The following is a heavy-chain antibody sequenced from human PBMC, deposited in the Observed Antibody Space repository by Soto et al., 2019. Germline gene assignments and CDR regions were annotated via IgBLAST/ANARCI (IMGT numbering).Heavy chain of an antibody. J-gene: IGHJ6*03. V-gene: IGHV1-69*04. CDR1: GGTFSSYT. D-gene: IGHD2-15*01. Sequence: ASVKVSCKASGGTFSSYTISWVRQAPGQGLEWMGRIIPILGIANYAQKFQGRVTITADKSTSTAYMELSSLRSEDTAVYYCARDPPRYCSGGSCYSYYMDVWGKGTTVTVSS. CDR3: ARDPPRYCSGGSCYSYYMDV. CDR2: IIPILGIA.